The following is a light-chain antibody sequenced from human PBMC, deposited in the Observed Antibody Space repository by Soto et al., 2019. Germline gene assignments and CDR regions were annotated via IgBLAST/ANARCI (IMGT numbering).Light chain of an antibody. CDR2: DVT. CDR1: SSDVGGYNY. CDR3: CSFAGDYPVI. J-gene: IGLJ2*01. V-gene: IGLV2-11*01. Sequence: QSALTQPRSVSGSPGQSVTISCTGTSSDVGGYNYVSWYQQYPGKVPKLMIFDVTKRPSGVPDRFSGSKSGNTASLTISGLQAEDEADYYCCSFAGDYPVIFGGGTKLTVL.